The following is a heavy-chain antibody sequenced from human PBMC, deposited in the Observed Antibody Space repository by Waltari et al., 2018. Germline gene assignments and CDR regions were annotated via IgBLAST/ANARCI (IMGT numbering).Heavy chain of an antibody. CDR1: GGTFSSYA. CDR3: ASGGDAFDI. J-gene: IGHJ3*02. CDR2: MNPNSGNT. Sequence: QVQLVQSGAEVKKPGSSVKVSCKASGGTFSSYAISWVRQAPGQGLEWMGWMNPNSGNTGYAQKFQGRVTITRNTSISTAYMELSSLRSEDTAVYYCASGGDAFDIWGQGTMVTVSS. V-gene: IGHV1-8*03.